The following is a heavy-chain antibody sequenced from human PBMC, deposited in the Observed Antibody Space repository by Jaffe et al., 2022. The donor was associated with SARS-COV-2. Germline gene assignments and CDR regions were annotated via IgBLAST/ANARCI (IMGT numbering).Heavy chain of an antibody. Sequence: EVQLVESGGGLVQAGGSLRLSCAASGFTFSDHYMDWVRQAPGKGLEWVGRSGNKASGYITEYAASVKGRFTVSRDDSKSSTYLQINSLKTEDTAVYYCARLAEDTGDYRPYDCWGQGTQVTVSS. J-gene: IGHJ4*02. CDR1: GFTFSDHY. CDR2: SGNKASGYIT. D-gene: IGHD3-9*01. CDR3: ARLAEDTGDYRPYDC. V-gene: IGHV3-72*01.